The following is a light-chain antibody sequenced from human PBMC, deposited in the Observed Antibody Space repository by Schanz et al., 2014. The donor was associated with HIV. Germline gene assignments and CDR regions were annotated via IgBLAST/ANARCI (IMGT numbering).Light chain of an antibody. CDR2: SNN. CDR1: SSNIGSNT. CDR3: SSYTSSSTWV. J-gene: IGLJ3*02. V-gene: IGLV1-44*01. Sequence: QSVLTQPPSASGTPGQRVTISCSGSSSNIGSNTVNWYQQLPGTAPRLLIYSNNQRPSGVPDRFSGSGSGTSASLAISGLQSDDEADYYCSSYTSSSTWVFGGGTKLTVL.